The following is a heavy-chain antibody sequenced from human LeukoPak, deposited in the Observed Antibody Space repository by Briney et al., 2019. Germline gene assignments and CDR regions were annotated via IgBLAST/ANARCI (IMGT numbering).Heavy chain of an antibody. CDR2: IYTSGST. CDR1: GGSNSSGSYY. J-gene: IGHJ1*01. CDR3: ARGWTGGDYPWPH. V-gene: IGHV4-61*02. D-gene: IGHD4-17*01. Sequence: SETLSLTCTVSGGSNSSGSYYWNWIRQPAGKGLEWIGRIYTSGSTNYNPSLKSRVTISVDTSKNQFSLKLSSVTAADTAVYYCARGWTGGDYPWPHWGQGTLVTVSS.